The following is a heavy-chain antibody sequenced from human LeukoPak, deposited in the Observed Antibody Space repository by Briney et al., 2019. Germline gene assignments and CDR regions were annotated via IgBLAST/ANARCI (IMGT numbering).Heavy chain of an antibody. CDR1: GFTFSGYA. V-gene: IGHV3-23*01. Sequence: GGSLRLSCAASGFTFSGYAMPWVRQAPGKGLEWVSSITGSGDYTYYIDSVKGRFTTSRDNSKNILYLQMNSLRGEDTALYYCAKDGLYYDGSAHVYYFDYWGQGTLVAVSS. D-gene: IGHD3-22*01. CDR3: AKDGLYYDGSAHVYYFDY. CDR2: ITGSGDYT. J-gene: IGHJ4*02.